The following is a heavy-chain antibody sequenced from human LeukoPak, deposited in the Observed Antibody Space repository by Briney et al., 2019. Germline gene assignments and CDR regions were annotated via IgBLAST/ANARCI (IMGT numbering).Heavy chain of an antibody. D-gene: IGHD1-7*01. CDR1: GYSFILYG. Sequence: ASVKVSCKASGYSFILYGISWVRQAPGQGPEWMGWISTSTGGTKYTQKFQGRVTLTTDTSTSTAYMELSSLRSDDTAVYYCPRDWANYRERNIYLHYWGQRTLVTVSS. CDR2: ISTSTGGT. V-gene: IGHV1-18*01. J-gene: IGHJ4*02. CDR3: PRDWANYRERNIYLHY.